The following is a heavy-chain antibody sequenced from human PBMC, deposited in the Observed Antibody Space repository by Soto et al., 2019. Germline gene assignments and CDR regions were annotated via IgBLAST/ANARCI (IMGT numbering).Heavy chain of an antibody. Sequence: PSETLSLTCTVSGGSISSGDYYWSWIRQPPGKGLEWIGYIYYSGSTYYNPSLKSRVTISVDTSKNQFSLKLSSVTAADTAVYYCARAGGVYCSGGSCYYFDYWGQGTLVTVSS. D-gene: IGHD2-15*01. V-gene: IGHV4-30-4*01. CDR3: ARAGGVYCSGGSCYYFDY. J-gene: IGHJ4*02. CDR1: GGSISSGDYY. CDR2: IYYSGST.